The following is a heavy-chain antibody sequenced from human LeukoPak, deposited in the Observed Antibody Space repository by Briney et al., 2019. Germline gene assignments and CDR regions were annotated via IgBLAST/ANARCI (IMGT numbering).Heavy chain of an antibody. CDR1: GFTVSNNY. V-gene: IGHV3-21*01. J-gene: IGHJ4*02. CDR2: ITSSSSHI. Sequence: AGGSLRLSCTASGFTVSNNYMGWVRQAPGKGLEWVSTITSSSSHIYYADSVKGRFTISRDNAKNSLYLQMNSLRVEDTAVYYCARGIAADEEHYWGQGTLVTVSS. CDR3: ARGIAADEEHY. D-gene: IGHD6-13*01.